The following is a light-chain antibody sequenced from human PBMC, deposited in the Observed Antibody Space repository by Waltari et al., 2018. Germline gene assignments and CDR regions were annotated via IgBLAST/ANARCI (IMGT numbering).Light chain of an antibody. V-gene: IGKV1-5*03. CDR3: QQYDAYPYT. CDR1: QSLHDW. CDR2: QAS. J-gene: IGKJ2*01. Sequence: DIQLTQSPSTLSASVGDRVTITCRASQSLHDWLAWYQQKPGKAPKVLIYQASNLQGGVPSRFSGSYSGTEFTLTISSLQPDDFATYYCQQYDAYPYTFGQGTKLEIK.